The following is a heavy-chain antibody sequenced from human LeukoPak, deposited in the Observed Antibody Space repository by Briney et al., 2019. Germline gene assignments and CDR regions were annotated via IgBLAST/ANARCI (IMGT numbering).Heavy chain of an antibody. CDR3: ARGGDYDLPDAFDI. J-gene: IGHJ3*02. V-gene: IGHV4-30-2*01. D-gene: IGHD4-17*01. CDR2: IYHSGST. Sequence: SETLSLTCAVSGGSISSGGYSWSWIRQPPGKGLEWTGYIYHSGSTYYNPSLKSRVTISVDRSKNQFSLKLSSVTAADTAVYYCARGGDYDLPDAFDIWGQGTMVTVSS. CDR1: GGSISSGGYS.